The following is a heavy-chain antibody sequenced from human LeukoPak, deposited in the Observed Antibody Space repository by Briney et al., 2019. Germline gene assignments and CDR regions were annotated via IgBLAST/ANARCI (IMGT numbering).Heavy chain of an antibody. J-gene: IGHJ4*02. V-gene: IGHV1-46*01. Sequence: ASVKVSCKASGYTFTSYYMHWVRQAPGQGLEWMGIINPSGGSTSYAQKFQGRVTMTRDTSTSTVYMELSSLRSKDTAVYYCARDGIRGYSYGELDYWGQGTLVTVSS. D-gene: IGHD5-18*01. CDR3: ARDGIRGYSYGELDY. CDR2: INPSGGST. CDR1: GYTFTSYY.